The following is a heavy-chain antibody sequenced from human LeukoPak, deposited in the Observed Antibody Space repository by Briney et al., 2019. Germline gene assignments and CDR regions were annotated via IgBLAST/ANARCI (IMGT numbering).Heavy chain of an antibody. D-gene: IGHD2-2*01. V-gene: IGHV1-8*01. J-gene: IGHJ6*02. Sequence: GASVKVSCKASGYTFTSYDINWVRQATGQGLEWMGWMNPNSGNTGYAQKFQGRVTMTRNTSISTAYMELSSLRSEDTTVYYCGGGGGYQLPTHYYYYGMDVWGQGTTVTVSS. CDR2: MNPNSGNT. CDR1: GYTFTSYD. CDR3: GGGGGYQLPTHYYYYGMDV.